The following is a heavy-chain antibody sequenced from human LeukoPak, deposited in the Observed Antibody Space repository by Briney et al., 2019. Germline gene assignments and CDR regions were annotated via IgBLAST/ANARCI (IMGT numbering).Heavy chain of an antibody. D-gene: IGHD6-25*01. CDR1: GFTVSSNY. CDR3: ARTAGSASYYSYGMDV. V-gene: IGHV3-53*01. Sequence: GGSLRLSCAASGFTVSSNYMSWARQAPGKGLEWVSVIYRGGSTYYADSGKGRFTISRHHSNNTLYLQMNSLRAADPAVYYCARTAGSASYYSYGMDVWGQGTTLTVSS. J-gene: IGHJ6*02. CDR2: IYRGGST.